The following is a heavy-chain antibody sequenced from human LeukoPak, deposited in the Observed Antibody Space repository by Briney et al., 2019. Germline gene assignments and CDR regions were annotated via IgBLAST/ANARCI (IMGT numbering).Heavy chain of an antibody. Sequence: SVKVSCKASGGTFSSYAISWVRQAPGQGLEWMGGIIPIVGTANYAQKFQGRVTITTDGSTSTAYMELSRLRSEDTAVYYCARTMVRGVIVGFDYWGQGTLVTVSS. CDR3: ARTMVRGVIVGFDY. CDR2: IIPIVGTA. D-gene: IGHD3-10*01. CDR1: GGTFSSYA. J-gene: IGHJ4*02. V-gene: IGHV1-69*05.